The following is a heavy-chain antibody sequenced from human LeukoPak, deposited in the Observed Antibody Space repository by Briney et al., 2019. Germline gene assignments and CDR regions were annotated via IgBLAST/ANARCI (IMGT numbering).Heavy chain of an antibody. Sequence: SETLSLTCTVSGGSISSSSYYWGWIRQPPGKGLEWIGSTYYSGSTYYNPSLKSRVTISVDTSKNQFSLKLSSVTAADTAVYYCARFRSPDYWGQGTLVTVSS. CDR2: TYYSGST. CDR1: GGSISSSSYY. CDR3: ARFRSPDY. V-gene: IGHV4-39*01. J-gene: IGHJ4*02.